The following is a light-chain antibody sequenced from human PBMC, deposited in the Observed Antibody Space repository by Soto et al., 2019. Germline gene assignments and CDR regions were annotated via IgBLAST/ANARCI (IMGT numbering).Light chain of an antibody. CDR1: QSVNFY. Sequence: EIVLTQSPGSLSLSPGERATLSCRASQSVNFYLAWYQQKPGQAPRLLISDASSRATDVPDRFSGSGSGTDLSLTISRLEPEDFAVYYCQQYGDSPVTFGQGTKVDIK. V-gene: IGKV3-20*01. CDR3: QQYGDSPVT. CDR2: DAS. J-gene: IGKJ1*01.